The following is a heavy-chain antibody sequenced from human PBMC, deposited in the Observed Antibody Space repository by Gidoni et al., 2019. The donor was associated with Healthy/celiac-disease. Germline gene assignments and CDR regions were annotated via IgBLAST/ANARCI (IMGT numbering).Heavy chain of an antibody. CDR1: GFTFSSDG. J-gene: IGHJ6*02. CDR2: ISYDGSNK. D-gene: IGHD3-10*01. CDR3: AKDITTGITMVRGESGDGMDV. Sequence: QVQLVESGGGVVQPGRSLRPSCAASGFTFSSDGMHWVRQAPGKGLEWVAVISYDGSNKYYADSVKGRFTISRDNSKNTLYLQMNSLRAEDTAVYYCAKDITTGITMVRGESGDGMDVWGQGTTVTVSS. V-gene: IGHV3-30*18.